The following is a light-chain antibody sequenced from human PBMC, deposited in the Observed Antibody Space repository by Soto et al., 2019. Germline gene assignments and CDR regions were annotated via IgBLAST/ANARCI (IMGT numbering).Light chain of an antibody. V-gene: IGKV3-20*01. CDR1: QSVSSGC. J-gene: IGKJ1*01. CDR2: GAS. Sequence: EIVLTQSPGTLSLSPGERATLSCRASQSVSSGCLAWFQQKPGQAPRLLIYGASSRATVIPDMFSGSGSGTNFTLTISRLEPEDFAVYYCQQYGISHRTFGQGTRVEIK. CDR3: QQYGISHRT.